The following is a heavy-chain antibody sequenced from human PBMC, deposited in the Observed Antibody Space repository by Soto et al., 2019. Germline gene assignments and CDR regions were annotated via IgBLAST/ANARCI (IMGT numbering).Heavy chain of an antibody. V-gene: IGHV3-23*01. D-gene: IGHD1-1*01. CDR1: GFICSSYD. J-gene: IGHJ3*02. Sequence: GGSLRLSCAVSGFICSSYDMSWVRQAPGKGLEWVSTILVGGITHYEDSVKGRFTISRDTSKNTVYLQMNRLTGGDTAVYYCAKATATSGGAFEIYGQGTMVTVSS. CDR3: AKATATSGGAFEI. CDR2: ILVGGIT.